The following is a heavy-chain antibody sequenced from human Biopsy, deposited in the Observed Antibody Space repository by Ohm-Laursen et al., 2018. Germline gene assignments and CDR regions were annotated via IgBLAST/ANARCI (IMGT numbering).Heavy chain of an antibody. J-gene: IGHJ3*01. D-gene: IGHD5-24*01. CDR2: ISGRGAT. CDR3: ARLYRLDNYWNDDPPDAFDV. Sequence: GTLSLTCTVSGGSIRSDYWSWIRQSPRKGLEWIGHISGRGATNYNPSLRGRVTISVDTSKNQFSLKLSSVTAADTAVFFCARLYRLDNYWNDDPPDAFDVWGQGTMVTVSS. V-gene: IGHV4-59*01. CDR1: GGSIRSDY.